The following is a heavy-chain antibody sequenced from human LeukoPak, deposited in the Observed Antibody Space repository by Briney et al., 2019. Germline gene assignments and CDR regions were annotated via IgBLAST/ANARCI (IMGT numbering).Heavy chain of an antibody. V-gene: IGHV1-18*01. CDR1: GYTLSELS. J-gene: IGHJ4*02. CDR3: ARDVDYGDFGY. Sequence: ASVKVSCKVSGYTLSELSMHWVRQAPGQGLEWMGWISAYNGNTNYAQKLQGRVTMTTDTSTSTAYMELRSLRSDDTAVYYCARDVDYGDFGYWGQGTLVTVSS. D-gene: IGHD4-17*01. CDR2: ISAYNGNT.